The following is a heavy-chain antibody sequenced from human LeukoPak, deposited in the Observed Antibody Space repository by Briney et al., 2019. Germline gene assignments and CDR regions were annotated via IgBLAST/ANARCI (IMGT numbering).Heavy chain of an antibody. Sequence: GESLKISCKGSGYSFTSYWIGWVCQMPGKGLEWMGIIYPGDSDTRYSPSFQGQVTISADKSISTAYLQWSSLKASDTAMYYCARLYYGSGSYTIPAMVYFDYWGQGTLVTVSS. D-gene: IGHD3-10*01. CDR1: GYSFTSYW. CDR2: IYPGDSDT. CDR3: ARLYYGSGSYTIPAMVYFDY. V-gene: IGHV5-51*01. J-gene: IGHJ4*02.